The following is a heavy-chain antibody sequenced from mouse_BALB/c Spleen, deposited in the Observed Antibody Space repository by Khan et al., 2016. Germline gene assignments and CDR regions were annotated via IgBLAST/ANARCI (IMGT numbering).Heavy chain of an antibody. J-gene: IGHJ2*01. CDR3: ARSAI. Sequence: EVELVESGGGIVQPGGSLKRSCAASSFTISSYGMSSVRQTPDQRLELVATIDSNGGSTDYPDSVQRRFTISGDNAKNALYLQMRSLKSEDTAMYYCARSAIWGQGTTLTVSA. D-gene: IGHD2-12*01. CDR1: SFTISSYG. V-gene: IGHV5-6-3*01. CDR2: IDSNGGST.